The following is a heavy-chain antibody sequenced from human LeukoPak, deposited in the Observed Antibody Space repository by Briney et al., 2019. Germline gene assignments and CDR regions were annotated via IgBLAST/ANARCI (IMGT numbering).Heavy chain of an antibody. Sequence: GSLRLSCATSGFPFSDFSMSWVRQAPGKGLEWISTTNSGGTSTYYAESVKGRFTISRDNSKNTLYLQMSSLRVEDTAVYYCAKQSYARSLGEGGPGTLVSVSS. CDR1: GFPFSDFS. J-gene: IGHJ4*02. D-gene: IGHD2-8*01. CDR3: AKQSYARSLGE. V-gene: IGHV3-23*01. CDR2: TNSGGTST.